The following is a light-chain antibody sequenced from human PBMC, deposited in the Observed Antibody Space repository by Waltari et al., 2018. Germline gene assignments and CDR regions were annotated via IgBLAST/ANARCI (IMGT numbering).Light chain of an antibody. J-gene: IGKJ1*01. V-gene: IGKV1-5*03. CDR2: KAS. CDR1: RALNSW. Sequence: DIQMIQSPSTLSAYVGDTVTITCRASRALNSWLAWYQQKPERAPRLLMYKASTLESGVPSRFSGVGARTDYTLTISNLQPEDSAIYYCQQYNTYSWAFGQGTKVEIK. CDR3: QQYNTYSWA.